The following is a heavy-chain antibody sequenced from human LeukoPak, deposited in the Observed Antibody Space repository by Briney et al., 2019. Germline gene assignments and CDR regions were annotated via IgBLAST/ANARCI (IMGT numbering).Heavy chain of an antibody. J-gene: IGHJ5*02. V-gene: IGHV3-21*01. CDR3: ARDYDYYNSSGYYSP. D-gene: IGHD3-22*01. Sequence: KTGGSLRLSCAASGFTFSSYSMNWVRQAPGKGLEWVSSISSSSSYIYYADSVKGRFTISRDNAKNSLYLQMNSLRAEDTAVYYCARDYDYYNSSGYYSPWGQGTLVTVSS. CDR1: GFTFSSYS. CDR2: ISSSSSYI.